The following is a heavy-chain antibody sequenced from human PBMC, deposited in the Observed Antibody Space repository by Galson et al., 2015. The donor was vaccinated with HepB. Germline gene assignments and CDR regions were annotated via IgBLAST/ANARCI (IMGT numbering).Heavy chain of an antibody. CDR3: ARVPYQLLYRGEAPWSFDI. D-gene: IGHD2-2*02. J-gene: IGHJ3*02. CDR2: ISAYNGNT. Sequence: SVKVSCKASGYTFTSYGISWVRQAPGQGLEWMGWISAYNGNTNYAQKLQGRVTMTTDTSTSTAYMELRSLRSDDTAVYYCARVPYQLLYRGEAPWSFDIWGQGTMVTVSS. V-gene: IGHV1-18*01. CDR1: GYTFTSYG.